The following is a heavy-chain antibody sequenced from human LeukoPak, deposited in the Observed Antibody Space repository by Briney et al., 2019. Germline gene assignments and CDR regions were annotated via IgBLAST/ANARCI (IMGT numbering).Heavy chain of an antibody. D-gene: IGHD3-10*01. Sequence: PGGSLRLSCAASGFTVSSNYMSWVRQAPGKGLEWVSVIYSGGSTYYADSVKGRFTISRDNSKNTLYLQMNSLRAEDTAVYYCARDRGTMVRGVSDAFDIWGQGTMVTVSS. J-gene: IGHJ3*02. CDR1: GFTVSSNY. CDR2: IYSGGST. CDR3: ARDRGTMVRGVSDAFDI. V-gene: IGHV3-66*01.